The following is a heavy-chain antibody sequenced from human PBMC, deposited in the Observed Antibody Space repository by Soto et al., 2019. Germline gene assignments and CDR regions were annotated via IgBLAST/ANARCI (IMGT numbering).Heavy chain of an antibody. Sequence: ASVKVSCKVSGYTLTELSMHWVRQAPGKGLEWMGGFDPEDGETIYAQKFQGRVTMTEDTSTDTAYMELSSLRSEDTAVYYCATDLAWKWLQRHYYYYRKDVWGQGTTVIGSS. J-gene: IGHJ6*02. CDR1: GYTLTELS. D-gene: IGHD5-12*01. CDR3: ATDLAWKWLQRHYYYYRKDV. V-gene: IGHV1-24*01. CDR2: FDPEDGET.